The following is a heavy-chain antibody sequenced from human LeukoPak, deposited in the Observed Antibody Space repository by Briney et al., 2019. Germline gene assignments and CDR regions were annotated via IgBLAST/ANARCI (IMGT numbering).Heavy chain of an antibody. Sequence: ASVKVSCKASGSTFTSYGISWVRQAPGQGLEWMGWISAYNGNTNYAQKLQGRVTMTTDTSTSTAYMELRSLRSDDTAVYYCARMGNYYDSSGSYDAFDIWGQGTMVTVSS. CDR3: ARMGNYYDSSGSYDAFDI. D-gene: IGHD3-22*01. V-gene: IGHV1-18*01. CDR1: GSTFTSYG. J-gene: IGHJ3*02. CDR2: ISAYNGNT.